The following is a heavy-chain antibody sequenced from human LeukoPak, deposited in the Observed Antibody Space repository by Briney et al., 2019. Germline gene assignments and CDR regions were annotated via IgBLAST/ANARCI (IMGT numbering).Heavy chain of an antibody. V-gene: IGHV4-34*01. CDR1: GFTFSSYW. J-gene: IGHJ3*02. CDR2: INHSGST. CDR3: ARGLRKLDCSGGSCYSDAFDI. Sequence: GSLRLSCAASGFTFSSYWMSWIRQPPGKGLEWIGEINHSGSTNYNPSLKSRVTISVDPSKNQFSLKLSSVTAADTAVYYCARGLRKLDCSGGSCYSDAFDIWGQGTMVNVSS. D-gene: IGHD2-15*01.